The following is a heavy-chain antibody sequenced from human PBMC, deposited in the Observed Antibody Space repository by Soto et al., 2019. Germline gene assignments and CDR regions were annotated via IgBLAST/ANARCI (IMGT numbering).Heavy chain of an antibody. J-gene: IGHJ3*02. Sequence: SETLTLTCADSGGSISSSNWWSWVRQPPGKGLEWIGEIYHSGSTNYNPSLKSRVTISVDKSKNQFSLKLSSVTDADTAVYYCARGLDSNHVSSDAFDIWGQGTMVTVS. CDR1: GGSISSSNW. CDR3: ARGLDSNHVSSDAFDI. D-gene: IGHD4-4*01. V-gene: IGHV4-4*02. CDR2: IYHSGST.